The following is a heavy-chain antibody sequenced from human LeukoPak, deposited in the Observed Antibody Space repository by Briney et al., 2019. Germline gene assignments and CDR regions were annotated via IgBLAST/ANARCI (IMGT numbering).Heavy chain of an antibody. CDR2: ISGSGGST. J-gene: IGHJ4*02. V-gene: IGHV3-23*01. CDR3: AKQITYYDLWSGSDY. D-gene: IGHD3-3*01. CDR1: GFTFSSYA. Sequence: GGSLRLSCAASGFTFSSYAMSWVRQAPGKGLEWVSAISGSGGSTYYADSVKGRFTISRDNSKNTLYLQMNSLRAEDTAVYYCAKQITYYDLWSGSDYWGQGTLVTVSS.